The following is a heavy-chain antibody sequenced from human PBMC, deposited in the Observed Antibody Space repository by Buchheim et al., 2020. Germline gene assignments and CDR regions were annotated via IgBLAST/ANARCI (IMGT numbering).Heavy chain of an antibody. D-gene: IGHD3-16*01. Sequence: DVQLVESGGGLVQPGGSLRISCTASGFNFNSYSMNWVRQAPGKGLEGISYISRRSETIYYADSVKGRFTISRDNAKNLLSLQMNSLRDEDTAVYYCARDAGEIDNWGQGTL. V-gene: IGHV3-48*02. CDR3: ARDAGEIDN. CDR1: GFNFNSYS. CDR2: ISRRSETI. J-gene: IGHJ4*02.